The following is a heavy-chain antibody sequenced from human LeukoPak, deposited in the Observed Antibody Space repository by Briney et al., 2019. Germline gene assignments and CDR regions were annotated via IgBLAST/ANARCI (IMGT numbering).Heavy chain of an antibody. CDR2: ISSSSSYI. J-gene: IGHJ3*02. D-gene: IGHD6-19*01. Sequence: GGSLRLSCAASGFTFSSYSMNWVRQAPGKGLEWVSSISSSSSYIYYADSVKGRFTISRDNAKNSLYLQMNSLRAEDTAVYYCARDLPGVAGRIVHAFDIWGQGTMVTVSS. CDR3: ARDLPGVAGRIVHAFDI. CDR1: GFTFSSYS. V-gene: IGHV3-21*01.